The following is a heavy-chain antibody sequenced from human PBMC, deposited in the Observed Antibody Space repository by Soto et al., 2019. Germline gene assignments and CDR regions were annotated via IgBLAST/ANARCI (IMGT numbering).Heavy chain of an antibody. CDR1: GFTFRDYY. V-gene: IGHV3-11*01. Sequence: PGGSLRLSCAASGFTFRDYYSSWLRHVPGKGLGWVSCIMSSGCTIYYADSVQGRFTISRDNAKNSLSLQMNSLKAEDTALYYCARDSQMRAFDIWGQGTMVTVSS. CDR3: ARDSQMRAFDI. CDR2: IMSSGCTI. J-gene: IGHJ3*02.